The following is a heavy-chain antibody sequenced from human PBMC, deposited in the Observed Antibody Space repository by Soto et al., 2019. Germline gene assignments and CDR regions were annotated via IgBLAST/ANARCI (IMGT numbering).Heavy chain of an antibody. CDR2: IIPVFGTT. J-gene: IGHJ4*02. CDR1: GGLFSSFA. D-gene: IGHD3-16*01. V-gene: IGHV1-69*13. CDR3: ARGGGPYVWFNEF. Sequence: ASVKVSCKDSGGLFSSFAISWLRQAPGQGLEWMGGIIPVFGTTNYAQKFQGRVTITADESTNTAYMELSSLTSDDTAMYYCARGGGPYVWFNEFWGQGTQVTVS.